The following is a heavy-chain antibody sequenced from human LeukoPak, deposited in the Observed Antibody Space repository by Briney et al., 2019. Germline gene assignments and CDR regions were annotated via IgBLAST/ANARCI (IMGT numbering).Heavy chain of an antibody. CDR3: ARVRYCSGGSCYSWWFDP. Sequence: PSETLSLTCAVSGGSISSSNWWSWVRQPPGKGLEWIGEIYHSGSTNYNPSLKSRVTISVDTSKNQFSLKLSSVTAADTAVYYCARVRYCSGGSCYSWWFDPWGQGTLVTVSS. V-gene: IGHV4-4*02. CDR2: IYHSGST. CDR1: GGSISSSNW. J-gene: IGHJ5*02. D-gene: IGHD2-15*01.